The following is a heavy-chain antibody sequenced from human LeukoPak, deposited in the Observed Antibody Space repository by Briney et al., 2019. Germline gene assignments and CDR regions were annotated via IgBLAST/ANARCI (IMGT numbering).Heavy chain of an antibody. CDR3: ARERRGAAAGPKRVYYYYYMDV. CDR1: GYTFTSYY. CDR2: INPSGGST. Sequence: ASVKVSCKASGYTFTSYYMHWVRQAPGQGLEWIGIINPSGGSTSYAQKFQGRVTMTRDMSTSTVYMELSSLRSEDTAVYYCARERRGAAAGPKRVYYYYYMDVWGKGTTVTVSS. D-gene: IGHD6-13*01. V-gene: IGHV1-46*01. J-gene: IGHJ6*03.